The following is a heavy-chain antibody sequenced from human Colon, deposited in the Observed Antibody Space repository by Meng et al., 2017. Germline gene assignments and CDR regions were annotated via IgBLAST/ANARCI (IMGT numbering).Heavy chain of an antibody. Sequence: QAQLQESGPGLVKPSQTLSLTCTVSGGSISSGGFYWRWIRQHPGKGLEWIGYIYYSGSTYYNPSLRSRVAISIDTSKNQFSLKLTSVTAADTAVYFCARTNYGDYNWFDPWGQGTLVTVSS. V-gene: IGHV4-31*03. D-gene: IGHD4-17*01. CDR1: GGSISSGGFY. J-gene: IGHJ5*02. CDR3: ARTNYGDYNWFDP. CDR2: IYYSGST.